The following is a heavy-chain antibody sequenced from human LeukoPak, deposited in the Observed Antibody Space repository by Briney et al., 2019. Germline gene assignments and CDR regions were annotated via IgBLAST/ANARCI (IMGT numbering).Heavy chain of an antibody. J-gene: IGHJ4*02. CDR1: GFTFSSYN. D-gene: IGHD6-13*01. V-gene: IGHV3-21*01. Sequence: GGSLRLSCAASGFTFSSYNMNWVRQAPGKGLQWVSSISGDSGYISYADSVRGRFTISRDNAMNSLYLQMNSLRVEDTAVYYCARIGSSWSFDYWGQGTRVTVSS. CDR2: ISGDSGYI. CDR3: ARIGSSWSFDY.